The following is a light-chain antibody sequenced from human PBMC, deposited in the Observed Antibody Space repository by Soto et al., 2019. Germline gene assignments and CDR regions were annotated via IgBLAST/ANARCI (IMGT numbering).Light chain of an antibody. Sequence: EIVLTQSPATLSLSPGESSTLSCRASQSVSSYLAWCQQKPGRDPRLLIYQASSRASSVPDSFSGSGSGTDFTLTLSRLEPEDFAVYCCQQYGRSPPTFGQGTTVDLK. CDR1: QSVSSY. CDR3: QQYGRSPPT. CDR2: QAS. V-gene: IGKV3-20*01. J-gene: IGKJ1*01.